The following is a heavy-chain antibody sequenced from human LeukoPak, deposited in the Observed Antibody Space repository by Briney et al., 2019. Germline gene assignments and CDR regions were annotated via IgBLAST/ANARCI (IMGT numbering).Heavy chain of an antibody. D-gene: IGHD4-17*01. CDR1: GFTFRGYW. J-gene: IGHJ4*02. CDR3: ASATTVNPRADY. CDR2: ISSSSSYI. V-gene: IGHV3-21*01. Sequence: PGGSLRLSCAASGFTFRGYWMSWVRQAPGKGLEWVSSISSSSSYIYYADSVKGRFTISRDNAKNSLYLQMNSLRAEDTAVYYCASATTVNPRADYWGQGTLVTVSS.